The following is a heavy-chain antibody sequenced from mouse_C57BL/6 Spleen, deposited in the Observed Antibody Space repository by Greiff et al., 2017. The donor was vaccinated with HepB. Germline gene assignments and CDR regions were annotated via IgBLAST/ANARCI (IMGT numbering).Heavy chain of an antibody. CDR2: ISSGSSTI. J-gene: IGHJ2*01. Sequence: VQLKESGGGLVKPGGSLKLSCAASGFTFSDYGMHWVRQAPEKGLEWVAYISSGSSTIYYADTVKGRFTISRDNAKNTLFLQMTSLRSEDTSMYYCARRDIRIGYYCDYWGQGTTLTVSS. V-gene: IGHV5-17*01. CDR1: GFTFSDYG. D-gene: IGHD1-3*01. CDR3: ARRDIRIGYYCDY.